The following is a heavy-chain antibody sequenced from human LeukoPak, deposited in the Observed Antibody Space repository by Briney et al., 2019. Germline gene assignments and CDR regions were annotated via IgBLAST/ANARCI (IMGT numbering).Heavy chain of an antibody. D-gene: IGHD3-22*01. CDR3: ARADDSSGYALH. Sequence: SETLSLTCTVSGYSISSGYYWGWIRQPPGKGLEWIGSIYHSGSTYYNPFLKSRVTISVDTSKNQFSLKLSSVTAADTAVYYCARADDSSGYALHWGQGTLVTVSS. J-gene: IGHJ4*02. CDR1: GYSISSGYY. CDR2: IYHSGST. V-gene: IGHV4-38-2*02.